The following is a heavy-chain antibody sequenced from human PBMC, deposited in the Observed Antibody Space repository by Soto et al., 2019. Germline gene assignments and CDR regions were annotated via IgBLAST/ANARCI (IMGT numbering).Heavy chain of an antibody. CDR2: IIPILGIA. J-gene: IGHJ4*02. CDR1: GGTFSSYT. CDR3: ARSDALWFGEFMADY. V-gene: IGHV1-69*02. Sequence: QVQLVQSGAEVKKPGPSVKVSCKASGGTFSSYTISWVRQAPGQGLEWMGRIIPILGIANYAQKFQGRVTITADKSTSTAYMELSSLRVEDTAVYYCARSDALWFGEFMADYWGQGTLVTVSS. D-gene: IGHD3-10*01.